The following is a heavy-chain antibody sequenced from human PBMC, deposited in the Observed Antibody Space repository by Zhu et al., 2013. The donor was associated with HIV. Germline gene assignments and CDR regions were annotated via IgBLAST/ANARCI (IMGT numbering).Heavy chain of an antibody. J-gene: IGHJ4*02. Sequence: QVQLVQSGAEVKKPGASVKVSCKASGYTFTSYGINWVRQAPGQGLEWMGWISADNGNTKYAQNLQGRVTMTTDTSTATAYMELRSLRSDDTAVYYCARDYYYDSSGYHYVYGYWGQGSLVTVSS. CDR3: ARDYYYDSSGYHYVYGY. CDR2: ISADNGNT. CDR1: GYTFTSYG. V-gene: IGHV1-18*01. D-gene: IGHD3-22*01.